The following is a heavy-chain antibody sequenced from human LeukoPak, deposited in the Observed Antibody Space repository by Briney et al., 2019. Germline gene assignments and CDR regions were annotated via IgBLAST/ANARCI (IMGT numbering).Heavy chain of an antibody. Sequence: ASVKVSCKASGYTFTNYAIHWVRQAPGQGLEWMGWISAYNGNTNYAQKLQGRVTMTTDTSTSTAYMELRSLRSDDTAVYYCARALGSVVVMGMDAFDIWGQGTMVTVSS. CDR1: GYTFTNYA. D-gene: IGHD3-22*01. CDR2: ISAYNGNT. CDR3: ARALGSVVVMGMDAFDI. J-gene: IGHJ3*02. V-gene: IGHV1-18*01.